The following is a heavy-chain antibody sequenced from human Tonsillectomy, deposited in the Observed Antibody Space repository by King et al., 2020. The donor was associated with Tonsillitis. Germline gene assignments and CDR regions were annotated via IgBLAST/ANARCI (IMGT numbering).Heavy chain of an antibody. CDR1: GFTFESYT. V-gene: IGHV3-30*04. CDR3: ERQFLHLDY. J-gene: IGHJ4*02. CDR2: ISYDGSKK. Sequence: VQLVESGGGVVQPGRSLRLSCAASGFTFESYTMNWVRQAPGKGLEGVALISYDGSKKYYADSGQGRFTISRDNSRNTLFLKMKSLRCEDTAVYYCERQFLHLDYWGQGTLVTVSS.